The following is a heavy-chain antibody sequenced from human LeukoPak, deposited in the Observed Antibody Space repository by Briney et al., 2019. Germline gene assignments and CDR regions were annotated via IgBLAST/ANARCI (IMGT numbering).Heavy chain of an antibody. CDR1: GYTFTSYD. V-gene: IGHV1-8*01. D-gene: IGHD5-18*01. CDR3: ARGNSYGPQFDY. J-gene: IGHJ4*02. Sequence: ASVKVSCKASGYTFTSYDSNWVRQATGQGLEWMGWMNPNSGNTGYAQKFQGRVTMTRNTSISTAYMELSSLRSEDTAVYYCARGNSYGPQFDYWGQGTLVTVSS. CDR2: MNPNSGNT.